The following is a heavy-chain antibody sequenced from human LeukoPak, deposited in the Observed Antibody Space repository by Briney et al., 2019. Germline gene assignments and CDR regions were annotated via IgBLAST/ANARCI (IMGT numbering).Heavy chain of an antibody. CDR3: AKDGGYYYYYYMDV. J-gene: IGHJ6*03. CDR2: ISGSGAST. Sequence: PGGSLRLSCVASGFTFSSYAMSWVRQAPGKGLEWVSAISGSGASTSYADSVKGRFTISRDNSKNTLYLQMNSLRAEDTAVYYCAKDGGYYYYYYMDVWGKGTTVTVSS. D-gene: IGHD3-16*01. CDR1: GFTFSSYA. V-gene: IGHV3-23*01.